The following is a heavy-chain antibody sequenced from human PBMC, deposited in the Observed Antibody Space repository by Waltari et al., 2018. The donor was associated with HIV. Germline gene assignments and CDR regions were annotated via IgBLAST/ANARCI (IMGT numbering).Heavy chain of an antibody. D-gene: IGHD2-21*02. J-gene: IGHJ6*02. CDR2: INGDASST. CDR3: ARETLDVTDV. CDR1: GFTLSSYW. Sequence: EVQLVESGGGLVQPGGSLRLSCAASGFTLSSYWMHWVRQAPGKGLVWVSRINGDASSTSYADSVKGRFTISRDNAKNTLYLQMNSLRAEDTAVYYCARETLDVTDVWGQGTTVTVSS. V-gene: IGHV3-74*01.